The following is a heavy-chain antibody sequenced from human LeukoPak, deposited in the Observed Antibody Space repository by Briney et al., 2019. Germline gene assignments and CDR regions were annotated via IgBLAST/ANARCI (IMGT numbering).Heavy chain of an antibody. J-gene: IGHJ5*02. Sequence: SETLSLTCAVYGGSFSGYYWSWIRQPPGKGLEWIGEINHSGSTNYNPSLKSRVTISVDTSKNQFSLKLSSVTAAATAVSYFARGRYFPWLAPWAGEPWSPSPQ. CDR3: ARGRYFPWLAP. CDR1: GGSFSGYY. CDR2: INHSGST. D-gene: IGHD3-9*01. V-gene: IGHV4-34*01.